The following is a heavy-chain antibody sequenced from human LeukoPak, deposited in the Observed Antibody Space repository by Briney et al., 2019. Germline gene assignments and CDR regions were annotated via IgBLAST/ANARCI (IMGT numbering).Heavy chain of an antibody. V-gene: IGHV3-7*01. Sequence: TGGSLRLSCSASGFTFSNYWMSWVRQAPGKGLEWVANIKQDESEKYYVDSVKGRFTISRDNAKNSLYLQMNSLRAEDTAVYYCARDLGEMAPSPSGVDYWGQGTLVTVSS. J-gene: IGHJ4*02. D-gene: IGHD5-24*01. CDR2: IKQDESEK. CDR1: GFTFSNYW. CDR3: ARDLGEMAPSPSGVDY.